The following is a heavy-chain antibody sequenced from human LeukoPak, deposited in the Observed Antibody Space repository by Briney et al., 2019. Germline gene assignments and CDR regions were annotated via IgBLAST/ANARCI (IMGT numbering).Heavy chain of an antibody. V-gene: IGHV3-23*01. Sequence: GGSLRLSCAASGFTFSSYAMSWVRQAPGKGLEWVSAISGSGGSTYSADSVKGRFTISRDNAKNSLYLQMNSLRADDTAIYYCATANWGGGWYYLDYWGQGALVTVSS. J-gene: IGHJ4*02. D-gene: IGHD6-19*01. CDR3: ATANWGGGWYYLDY. CDR1: GFTFSSYA. CDR2: ISGSGGST.